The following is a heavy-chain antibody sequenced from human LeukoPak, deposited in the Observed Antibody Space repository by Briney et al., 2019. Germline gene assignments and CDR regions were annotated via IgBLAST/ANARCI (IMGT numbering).Heavy chain of an antibody. V-gene: IGHV4-34*01. Sequence: GSLRLSCAASGFTFSSYAMSWIRQPPGKGLEWIGEINHSGSTNYNPSLKSRVTISVDTSKNQFSLKLNSVTAADTAVYYCASSQYSNLDYWGQGTLVTVSS. D-gene: IGHD4-11*01. CDR1: GFTFSSYA. J-gene: IGHJ4*02. CDR3: ASSQYSNLDY. CDR2: INHSGST.